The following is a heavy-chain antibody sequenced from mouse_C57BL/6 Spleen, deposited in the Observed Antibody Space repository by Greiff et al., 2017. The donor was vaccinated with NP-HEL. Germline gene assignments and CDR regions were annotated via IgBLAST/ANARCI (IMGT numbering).Heavy chain of an antibody. CDR1: GFTFSDYG. CDR2: ISSGSSTI. Sequence: EVMLVESGGGLVKPGGSLKLSCAASGFTFSDYGMHWVRQAPEKGLEWVAYISSGSSTICYADTVKGRFTISRDNAKNTLFLQMTSLRSEDTAMYYCARQGGSSLYYFDYWGQGTTLTVSS. CDR3: ARQGGSSLYYFDY. D-gene: IGHD1-1*01. J-gene: IGHJ2*01. V-gene: IGHV5-17*01.